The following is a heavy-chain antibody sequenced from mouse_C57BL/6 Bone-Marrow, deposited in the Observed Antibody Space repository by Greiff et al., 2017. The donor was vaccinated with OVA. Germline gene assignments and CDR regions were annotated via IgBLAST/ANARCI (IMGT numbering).Heavy chain of an antibody. CDR1: GYSFTSYY. V-gene: IGHV1-66*01. D-gene: IGHD2-10*02. CDR2: IYPGSGNT. Sequence: QVQLQQSGPELVKPGASVKISCKASGYSFTSYYIHWVKQRPGQGLAWIGWIYPGSGNTKYNEKFKGKATLTADTSSSTAYMQLSILTSEDSAVDYCTSRGPSYWYFDGWGTGTTVTVSS. J-gene: IGHJ1*03. CDR3: TSRGPSYWYFDG.